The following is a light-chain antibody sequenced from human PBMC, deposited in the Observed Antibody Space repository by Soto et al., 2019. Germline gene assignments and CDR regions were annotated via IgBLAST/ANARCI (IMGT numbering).Light chain of an antibody. CDR2: GAS. Sequence: MELTQSPHTLSVSPGERATVSCRASQTVSSNFLAWYQQRPGQAPRLLIYGASSRAAGIPDRFSGSGSGTDFTLTISSLQSEDFAVYYCQQYNNWPPWTFGQGTKVDI. CDR3: QQYNNWPPWT. J-gene: IGKJ1*01. CDR1: QTVSSN. V-gene: IGKV3D-15*01.